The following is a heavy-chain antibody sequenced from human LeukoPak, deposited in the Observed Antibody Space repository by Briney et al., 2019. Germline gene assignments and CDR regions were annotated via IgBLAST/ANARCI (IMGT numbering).Heavy chain of an antibody. V-gene: IGHV3-23*01. J-gene: IGHJ4*02. CDR3: ANRDIVVVVAATQDY. Sequence: HPGGSLRLSWAASGFTFSSYAMSWVRQAPGKGLEWVSAISGSGGSTYYADSVKGRFTISRDNSKNTLYLQMNSLRAEDTAVYYCANRDIVVVVAATQDYWGQGTLVTVSS. CDR1: GFTFSSYA. CDR2: ISGSGGST. D-gene: IGHD2-15*01.